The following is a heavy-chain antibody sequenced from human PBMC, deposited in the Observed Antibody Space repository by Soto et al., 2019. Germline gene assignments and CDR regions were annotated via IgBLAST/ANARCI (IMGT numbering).Heavy chain of an antibody. D-gene: IGHD3-22*01. CDR2: IIPIFGTA. V-gene: IGHV1-69*13. Sequence: SVKVSFKASGGTFSSYAISWVRQAPGQGLEWMGGIIPIFGTANYAQKFQGRVTITADESTSTAYMELSSLRSEDTAVYYCARVIGYYDSSGYYYDAFDIWGQGTMVT. CDR1: GGTFSSYA. J-gene: IGHJ3*02. CDR3: ARVIGYYDSSGYYYDAFDI.